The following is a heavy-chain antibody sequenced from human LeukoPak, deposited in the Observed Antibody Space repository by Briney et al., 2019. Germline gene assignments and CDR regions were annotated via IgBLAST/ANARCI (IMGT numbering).Heavy chain of an antibody. V-gene: IGHV4-59*01. CDR1: GGSISSYY. Sequence: SETLSLTCTVSGGSISSYYWSWIRQPPGKGLEWIGYIYYSGSTNYNPSLKSRVTLSVDTSKNQFSLKLSSVTAADTAVYYCARDVYYYDSSGYYYGGDAFDIWGQGTMVTVSS. D-gene: IGHD3-22*01. J-gene: IGHJ3*02. CDR3: ARDVYYYDSSGYYYGGDAFDI. CDR2: IYYSGST.